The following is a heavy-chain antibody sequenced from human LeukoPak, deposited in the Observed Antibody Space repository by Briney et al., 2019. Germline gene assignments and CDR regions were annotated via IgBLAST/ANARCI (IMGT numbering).Heavy chain of an antibody. CDR2: IYPGDSDT. J-gene: IGHJ5*02. CDR1: GYSFTSYW. CDR3: ARHGRYSYGPALQGWFDP. D-gene: IGHD5-18*01. Sequence: GESLKISCKGSGYSFTSYWIGWVRQMPGKGLEWMGIIYPGDSDTRYSPSFQGQVTISADNSISTAYLQWSSQKASDTAMYYCARHGRYSYGPALQGWFDPWGQGTLVTVSS. V-gene: IGHV5-51*01.